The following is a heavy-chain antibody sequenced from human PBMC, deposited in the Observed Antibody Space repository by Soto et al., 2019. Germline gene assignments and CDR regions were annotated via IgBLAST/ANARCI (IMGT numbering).Heavy chain of an antibody. V-gene: IGHV5-51*01. CDR1: GYKISTWHNFTSYW. Sequence: PGASLKISCMGSGYKISTWHNFTSYWLAWVRQMPGEGMEWMGITYPGDSDTRYSPSFQGQVTISADKSINSVYLQWSSLKASDTATYYCARLGFNYDFLSGYYNVHHYYGIDVWGQGTTVTVSS. CDR2: TYPGDSDT. D-gene: IGHD3-3*01. J-gene: IGHJ6*02. CDR3: ARLGFNYDFLSGYYNVHHYYGIDV.